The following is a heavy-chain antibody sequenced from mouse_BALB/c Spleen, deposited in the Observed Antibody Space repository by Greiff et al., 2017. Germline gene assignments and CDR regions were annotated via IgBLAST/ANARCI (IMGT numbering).Heavy chain of an antibody. Sequence: EVQGVESGGGLVKPGGSLNLSCAASGFAFNSYDMSWVRQTPEKRLEWVAYISSGGGSTYYPVTVKGRFTISRDNAKNTLYLQMSSLKSEDTAMYFCARHVRYDAWFADWGQGTLVTVSA. CDR1: GFAFNSYD. V-gene: IGHV5-12-1*01. CDR2: ISSGGGST. D-gene: IGHD2-12*01. CDR3: ARHVRYDAWFAD. J-gene: IGHJ3*01.